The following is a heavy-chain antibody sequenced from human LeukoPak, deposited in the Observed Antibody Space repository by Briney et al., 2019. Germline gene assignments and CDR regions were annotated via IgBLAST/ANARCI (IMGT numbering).Heavy chain of an antibody. CDR1: GGSISNYY. D-gene: IGHD2-2*01. CDR2: IYTSGST. CDR3: VVVPAADLTKDAFDI. Sequence: PSETLSLTCTISGGSISNYYWSRIRQPAGKGLEWIGRIYTSGSTNYNPSLKSRVTISVDTSKNQFSLKLSSVTAADTAVYYCVVVPAADLTKDAFDIWGQGTMVTVSS. J-gene: IGHJ3*02. V-gene: IGHV4-4*07.